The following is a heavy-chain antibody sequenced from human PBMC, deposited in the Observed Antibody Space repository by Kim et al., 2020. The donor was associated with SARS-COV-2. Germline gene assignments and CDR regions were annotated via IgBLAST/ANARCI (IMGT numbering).Heavy chain of an antibody. CDR2: IYYSGST. J-gene: IGHJ2*01. V-gene: IGHV4-31*03. CDR3: ARDKIRVTIFGVAPRYFDL. CDR1: GGSISSGGYY. D-gene: IGHD3-3*01. Sequence: SETLSLTCTVSGGSISSGGYYWSWIRQHPGKGLEWIGYIYYSGSTYYNTSLKSRVTISVDTSKNQFSLKLSSVTAADTAVYYCARDKIRVTIFGVAPRYFDLLGRGTLVTVSA.